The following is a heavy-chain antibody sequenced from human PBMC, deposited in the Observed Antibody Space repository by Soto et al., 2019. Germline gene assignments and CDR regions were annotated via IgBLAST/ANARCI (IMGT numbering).Heavy chain of an antibody. J-gene: IGHJ6*02. CDR1: GGSISSYY. D-gene: IGHD4-4*01. Sequence: SETLSLTCTVSGGSISSYYWSWIRQPPGKGLEWIGYIYYSGSTNYNPSLKSRVTISVDTSKNQFSLKLSSVTAADTAVYYCARDFFPTTDGYYYYGMDVWGQGTTVTVSS. CDR3: ARDFFPTTDGYYYYGMDV. CDR2: IYYSGST. V-gene: IGHV4-59*01.